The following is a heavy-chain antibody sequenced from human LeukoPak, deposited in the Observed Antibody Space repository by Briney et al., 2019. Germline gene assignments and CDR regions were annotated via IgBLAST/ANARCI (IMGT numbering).Heavy chain of an antibody. D-gene: IGHD2-15*01. V-gene: IGHV1-2*02. CDR3: ARDPLVVAATWSYFDY. Sequence: ASVKVSCKASGYTFTSYGISWVRQAPGQGLEWMGWINPNSGGTDYAQKFQGRVTMTRDTSISTAYMELSRLRSDDTAVYYCARDPLVVAATWSYFDYWGQGTLVTVSS. CDR2: INPNSGGT. J-gene: IGHJ4*02. CDR1: GYTFTSYG.